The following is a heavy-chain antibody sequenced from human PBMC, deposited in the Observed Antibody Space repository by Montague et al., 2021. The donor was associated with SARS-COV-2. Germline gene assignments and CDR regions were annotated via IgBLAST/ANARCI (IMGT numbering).Heavy chain of an antibody. CDR1: GESISGFY. V-gene: IGHV4-4*07. J-gene: IGHJ2*01. D-gene: IGHD3-9*01. Sequence: SETLSLTCTVSGESISGFYWNWIRQPAGEGLEWIGRIYASGGTNSNPSLKSRVTMSVDTSKNEFSLKLSSVTTADTAVYYCARAFDWLSITRYWYFDLWGGGPLV. CDR3: ARAFDWLSITRYWYFDL. CDR2: IYASGGT.